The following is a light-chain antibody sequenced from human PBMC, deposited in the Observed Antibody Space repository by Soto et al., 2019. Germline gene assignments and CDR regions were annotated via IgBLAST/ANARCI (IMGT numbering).Light chain of an antibody. CDR2: GAS. CDR1: QSVSTN. V-gene: IGKV3-15*01. J-gene: IGKJ1*01. CDR3: QQYNNWPRT. Sequence: EILMTQSPATLSVSPGEGATLSCRASQSVSTNLAWYQQKPGQSPRLLIYGASTRATGIPVRFSGSGSGTDFILTISSLQSEDSAVYYCQQYNNWPRTFGQGTKVEIK.